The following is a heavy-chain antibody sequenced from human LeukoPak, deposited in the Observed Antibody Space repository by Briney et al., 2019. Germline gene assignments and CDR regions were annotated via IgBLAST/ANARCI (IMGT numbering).Heavy chain of an antibody. D-gene: IGHD2-21*01. CDR2: ISSSRYK. CDR3: TRDSPNEVMLWWSIDY. Sequence: GGSLRLSCAASGFTISTYSMNWVRQAPGKGLEWVSSISSSRYKYYADSVKGRFAISRDNAKNSLYLQMNSLKPEDTAVYYCTRDSPNEVMLWWSIDYWGQGTLVTVSS. V-gene: IGHV3-21*01. CDR1: GFTISTYS. J-gene: IGHJ4*02.